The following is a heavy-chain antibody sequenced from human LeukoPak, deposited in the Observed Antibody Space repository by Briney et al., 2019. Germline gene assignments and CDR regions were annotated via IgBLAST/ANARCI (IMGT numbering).Heavy chain of an antibody. CDR2: ISSSGSTI. CDR3: AGYCGGGTCNAAGY. V-gene: IGHV3-11*01. CDR1: GFTFSDYY. Sequence: GGSLRLSCAASGFTFSDYYMSWIRQAPGKGLEWVSYISSSGSTIYYADSVKGRFTTSRDNARSSLYLQMNSLRAEDTAVYYCAGYCGGGTCNAAGYWGQGTLVTVSS. D-gene: IGHD2-15*01. J-gene: IGHJ4*02.